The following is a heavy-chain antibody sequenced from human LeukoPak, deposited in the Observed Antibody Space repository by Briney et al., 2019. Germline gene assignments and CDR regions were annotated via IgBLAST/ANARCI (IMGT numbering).Heavy chain of an antibody. CDR3: ATSPPGGDYAFDI. CDR2: FDPEDGET. Sequence: GASVKVSCKASGYTFTGYYMHWVRQAPGKGLEWMGGFDPEDGETIYAQKFQGRVTMTEDTSTDTAYMELSSLRSEDTAVYYCATSPPGGDYAFDIWGQGTMVTVSS. J-gene: IGHJ3*02. V-gene: IGHV1-24*01. D-gene: IGHD4-17*01. CDR1: GYTFTGYY.